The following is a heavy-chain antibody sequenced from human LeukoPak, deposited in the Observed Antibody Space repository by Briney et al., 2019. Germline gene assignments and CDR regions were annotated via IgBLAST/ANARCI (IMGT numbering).Heavy chain of an antibody. CDR2: IYIGGAT. Sequence: GGSLRLSCAAPGFTVSSNYITWVRPAPGKGLEWVSVIYIGGATYYADSVKGRFTISRDNSKNTLYLQMNSLGAEDTAVYYCARELHLGQGTLVTVSS. V-gene: IGHV3-66*02. CDR1: GFTVSSNY. CDR3: ARELH. D-gene: IGHD1-26*01. J-gene: IGHJ4*02.